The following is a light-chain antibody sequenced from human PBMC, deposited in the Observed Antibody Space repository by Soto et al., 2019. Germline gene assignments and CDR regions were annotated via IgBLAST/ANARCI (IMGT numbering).Light chain of an antibody. CDR1: SSNIGTNT. J-gene: IGLJ2*01. CDR3: AAWDDRLSGVV. Sequence: QSVLTQPASVSGSPGQSITISCSGSSSNIGTNTVNWYQQLPGTAPRLLIYSNDQRPSGVPVRFSGSKSGTSASLVISGLQSEDEADYYCAAWDDRLSGVVFGGGTKVTVL. CDR2: SND. V-gene: IGLV1-44*01.